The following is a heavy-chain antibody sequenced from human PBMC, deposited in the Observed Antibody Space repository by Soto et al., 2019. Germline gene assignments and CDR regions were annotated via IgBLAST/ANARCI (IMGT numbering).Heavy chain of an antibody. D-gene: IGHD2-15*01. CDR1: GFTFSSYW. Sequence: GGSLRLSCAASGFTFSSYWMHWVRQAPGKGLVWVSRINSDGSSTSYADSVKGRFTISRDNAKNTLYLQMNSLRAEDTAVYYCVRTSVVVAAATREDDWGQRTLVTVSS. CDR2: INSDGSST. CDR3: VRTSVVVAAATREDD. V-gene: IGHV3-74*01. J-gene: IGHJ4*02.